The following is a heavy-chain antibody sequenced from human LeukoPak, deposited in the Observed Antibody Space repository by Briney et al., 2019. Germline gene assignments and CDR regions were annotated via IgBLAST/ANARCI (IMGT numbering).Heavy chain of an antibody. D-gene: IGHD3-16*01. CDR3: AKDQRSGEYDYGWGPFDM. V-gene: IGHV3-23*01. CDR2: VSSGGNYA. CDR1: GINISYYA. Sequence: GGSLRRSCATAGINISYYAMGWVRTSTGKGLERVSAVSSGGNYAVYTGAVRGQVTISTDNSKNTILLQMNSLRDEDTAVYHCAKDQRSGEYDYGWGPFDMWGQGTMVTVSS. J-gene: IGHJ3*02.